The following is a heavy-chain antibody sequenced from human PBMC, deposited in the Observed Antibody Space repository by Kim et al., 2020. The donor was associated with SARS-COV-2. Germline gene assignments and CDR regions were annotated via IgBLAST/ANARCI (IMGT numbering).Heavy chain of an antibody. CDR3: ALRYSSGWYRGGFDY. J-gene: IGHJ4*02. CDR2: IWYDGSNK. V-gene: IGHV3-33*01. Sequence: GGSLRLSCAASGFTFSSYGMHWVRQAPGKGLEWVAVIWYDGSNKYYADSVKGRFTISRDNSKNTLYLQMNSLRAEDTAVYYCALRYSSGWYRGGFDYWGQGTLVTVSS. D-gene: IGHD6-19*01. CDR1: GFTFSSYG.